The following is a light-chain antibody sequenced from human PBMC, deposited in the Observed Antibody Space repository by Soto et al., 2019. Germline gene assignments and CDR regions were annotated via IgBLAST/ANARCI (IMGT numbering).Light chain of an antibody. V-gene: IGKV1-9*01. Sequence: IQLTQSPSSLSASVGDRVTITCRASQGITIYLAWSQQKPGEAPRLLVYAASSLQGGVPSRFSGSGYGTDFTLTIGSLQPEDSATYYCQQLSSYPPTFGGGTKVEIK. CDR1: QGITIY. CDR2: AAS. CDR3: QQLSSYPPT. J-gene: IGKJ4*01.